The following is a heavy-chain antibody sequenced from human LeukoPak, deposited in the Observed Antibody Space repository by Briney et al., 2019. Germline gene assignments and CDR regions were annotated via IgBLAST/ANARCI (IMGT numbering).Heavy chain of an antibody. D-gene: IGHD3-3*01. V-gene: IGHV1-69-2*01. CDR3: ATILRDFWSGYYLNWFDP. CDR2: VDPEDGET. J-gene: IGHJ5*02. Sequence: ASVKISCKVSGYTFTDYYMHWVQQAPGKGLEWMGLVDPEDGETIYAEKFQGRVTITADTSTDTAYMELSSLRSEDTAVYYCATILRDFWSGYYLNWFDPWGQGTLVIVSS. CDR1: GYTFTDYY.